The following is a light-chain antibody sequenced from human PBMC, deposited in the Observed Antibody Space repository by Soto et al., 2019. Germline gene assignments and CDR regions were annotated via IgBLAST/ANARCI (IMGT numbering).Light chain of an antibody. CDR2: GAS. CDR1: QSVSSN. Sequence: EIVVTQSPATLSVSPGERVTLSCRASQSVSSNLAWYQQKLGQAPRLLIYGASTRATGIPGRFSGSGSGTEFTLTISSLQSEDFAVYYCQQYSNWPPWTFGQGTKVDIK. J-gene: IGKJ1*01. CDR3: QQYSNWPPWT. V-gene: IGKV3-15*01.